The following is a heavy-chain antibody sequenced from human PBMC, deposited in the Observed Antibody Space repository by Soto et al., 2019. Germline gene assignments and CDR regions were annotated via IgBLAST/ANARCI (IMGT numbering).Heavy chain of an antibody. CDR3: ANRGSGNQFDY. V-gene: IGHV3-23*01. CDR1: GFTFSSYA. J-gene: IGHJ4*02. D-gene: IGHD2-15*01. Sequence: EVQLLESGGGLVQPGGSLRLSCAASGFTFSSYAMSWVRQAPGKGLEWVSVISGSGGSTYYADSVKGRFTISRDNSKNTLYLPMNSLGAEDTAGYYCANRGSGNQFDYWGQGTLVTVSS. CDR2: ISGSGGST.